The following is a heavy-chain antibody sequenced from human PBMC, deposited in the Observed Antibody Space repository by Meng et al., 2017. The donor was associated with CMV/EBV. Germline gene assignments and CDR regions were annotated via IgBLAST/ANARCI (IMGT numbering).Heavy chain of an antibody. Sequence: ETLSLTCAASGFTFSSYWVSWVRQAPGKGLEWVASINQDGSERYYEDSVKGRFTISRDNAKNSLFLQMNSLRAEDTAQYFCARTKLFVVIPTGRNWYFDLWGRGTLVTVSS. V-gene: IGHV3-7*01. CDR1: GFTFSSYW. CDR2: INQDGSER. J-gene: IGHJ2*01. D-gene: IGHD2-2*01. CDR3: ARTKLFVVIPTGRNWYFDL.